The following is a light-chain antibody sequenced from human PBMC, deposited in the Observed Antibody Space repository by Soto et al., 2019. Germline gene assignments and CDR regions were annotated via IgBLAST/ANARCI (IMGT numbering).Light chain of an antibody. J-gene: IGKJ5*01. CDR2: DAS. CDR3: QQSDSPPIT. Sequence: DIQMTQSPSSLSAPVGDRVTITCRASQNIRSFLNWYHQKPGKAPKLLIHDASRLQSGVPSRFSGSGSGTYFTLTITSLQPEDFGTYYCQQSDSPPITFGQGTRLEIK. V-gene: IGKV1-39*01. CDR1: QNIRSF.